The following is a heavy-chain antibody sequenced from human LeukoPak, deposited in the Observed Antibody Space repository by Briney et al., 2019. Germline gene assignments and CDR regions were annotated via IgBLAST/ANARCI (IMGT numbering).Heavy chain of an antibody. J-gene: IGHJ5*02. Sequence: PGGTLRLSCAASGFTFSSYWMSCVRQAPGKGLEWVANIKQDGSEKYYVDSVKGRFTISRDNAKNRLYLQMNSLRAEDTAVYYCARSSIAARGWCDPWGEGTLVTVS. D-gene: IGHD6-6*01. V-gene: IGHV3-7*05. CDR1: GFTFSSYW. CDR2: IKQDGSEK. CDR3: ARSSIAARGWCDP.